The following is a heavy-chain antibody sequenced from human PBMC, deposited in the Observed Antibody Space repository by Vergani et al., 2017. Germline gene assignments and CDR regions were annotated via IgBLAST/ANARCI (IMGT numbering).Heavy chain of an antibody. D-gene: IGHD3-10*01. CDR2: IIPMYGTT. Sequence: QVQLVQSGTEMKKPGSSVKVSCKASGGTFSSSGLSWVRQAPGQGLEWMGRIIPMYGTTNYAQKFQGRVTMTADESTSTAFMELRSLRSEDTAVYYCARSRIYYGAGSPDYWGQGTLVTVSS. J-gene: IGHJ4*02. CDR3: ARSRIYYGAGSPDY. V-gene: IGHV1-69*13. CDR1: GGTFSSSG.